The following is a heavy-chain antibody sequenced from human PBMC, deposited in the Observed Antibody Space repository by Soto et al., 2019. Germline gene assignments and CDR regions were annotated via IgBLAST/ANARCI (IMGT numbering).Heavy chain of an antibody. D-gene: IGHD2-15*01. CDR3: AREYYSTTTWIDY. Sequence: ASVKVSCKTSGFTFTSYPFSWVRQAPGQGLEWLAWVHPYEGTTKVAHQFRDRLTVTTDTSAATVFMDLTRLTSDDTAVYFCAREYYSTTTWIDYWGQGTLVTVSS. V-gene: IGHV1-18*04. J-gene: IGHJ4*02. CDR2: VHPYEGTT. CDR1: GFTFTSYP.